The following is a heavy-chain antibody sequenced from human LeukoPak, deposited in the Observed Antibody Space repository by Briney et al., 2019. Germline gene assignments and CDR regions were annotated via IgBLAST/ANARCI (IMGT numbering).Heavy chain of an antibody. CDR3: ASLKVSVVLGAISYYMDV. CDR1: GASITNFY. CDR2: IYPSGTT. V-gene: IGHV4-4*09. J-gene: IGHJ6*03. Sequence: SETLSLTCTVSGASITNFYWSWVRRPPGKGLEWIGYIYPSGTTNYNPSLQSRVTMSLGTSKNQLSLRLSSVTAADTAVYFCASLKVSVVLGAISYYMDVWGKGTTVTVSS. D-gene: IGHD4/OR15-4a*01.